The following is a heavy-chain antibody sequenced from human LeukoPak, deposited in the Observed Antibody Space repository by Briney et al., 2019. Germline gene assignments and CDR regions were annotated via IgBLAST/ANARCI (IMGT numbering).Heavy chain of an antibody. CDR2: INPNSGGT. Sequence: ASVKVSCKASGYTFTGYYIHWLRQAPGQGLEWMGWINPNSGGTNYAQKFQGRVTMTRDTSISTAYMELSRLRSDDTAVYYCARVKNYYDSSGYLYYFDYWGQGTLVTVSS. D-gene: IGHD3-22*01. CDR1: GYTFTGYY. V-gene: IGHV1-2*02. J-gene: IGHJ4*02. CDR3: ARVKNYYDSSGYLYYFDY.